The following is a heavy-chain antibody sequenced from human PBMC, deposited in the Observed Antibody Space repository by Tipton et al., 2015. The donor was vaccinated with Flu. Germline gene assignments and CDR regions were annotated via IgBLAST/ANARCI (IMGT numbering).Heavy chain of an antibody. CDR2: IYHIGST. CDR1: GGSISSYNW. CDR3: AREVFYDLPSGVAYSYHGMDV. Sequence: TLSLTCAVSGGSISSYNWWRWARQPPGKGLEWIGQIYHIGSTNYNPSLKGRVTISVDKSKNQFSLKLNSVTAADTAVYYCAREVFYDLPSGVAYSYHGMDVWGQGTTVTVSS. J-gene: IGHJ6*02. V-gene: IGHV4-4*02. D-gene: IGHD3-3*01.